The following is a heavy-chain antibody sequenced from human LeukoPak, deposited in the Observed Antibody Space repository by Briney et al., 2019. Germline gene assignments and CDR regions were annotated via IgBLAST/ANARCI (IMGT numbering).Heavy chain of an antibody. J-gene: IGHJ5*02. CDR2: INPNSGGT. D-gene: IGHD2-15*01. CDR3: ARGYCSGGRCYSVENWFDP. Sequence: ASEKVSCEAAGDTFTGYYMFWVRQAPGQGLEWMGRINPNSGGTNYAQKFQGRVTMTRDTSISTAYMELSRLRSDDTAVYYCARGYCSGGRCYSVENWFDPCGQGTLVTVSS. V-gene: IGHV1-2*06. CDR1: GDTFTGYY.